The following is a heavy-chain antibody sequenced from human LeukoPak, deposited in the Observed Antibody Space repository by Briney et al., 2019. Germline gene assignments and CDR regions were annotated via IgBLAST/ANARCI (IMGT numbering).Heavy chain of an antibody. CDR2: ISPSGDKT. CDR3: ARGAWDYYGSGSPVEY. V-gene: IGHV1-46*01. Sequence: ASVTVSCKASGYTFTNHYMHWVRQAPGQGLEWLGLISPSGDKTWNAQKFQGRVTMTRDMSTSTDYLELSSLRSEDTAVYYCARGAWDYYGSGSPVEYWGQGTLVTVSS. D-gene: IGHD3-10*01. CDR1: GYTFTNHY. J-gene: IGHJ4*02.